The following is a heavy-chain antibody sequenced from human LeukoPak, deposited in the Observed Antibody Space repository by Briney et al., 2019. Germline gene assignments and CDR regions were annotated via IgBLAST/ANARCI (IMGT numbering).Heavy chain of an antibody. V-gene: IGHV4-31*03. D-gene: IGHD3-3*01. Sequence: SETLSLTCTVSGGSISSGGYYWSWIRQHPGKGLEWIGYIYYSGSTYYNPSLKSRVTISVDTSKNQFSLKLSSVTAADTAVYYCASLTYYDFWSGYFSEYWFNPWGQGTLVTVSS. J-gene: IGHJ5*02. CDR3: ASLTYYDFWSGYFSEYWFNP. CDR2: IYYSGST. CDR1: GGSISSGGYY.